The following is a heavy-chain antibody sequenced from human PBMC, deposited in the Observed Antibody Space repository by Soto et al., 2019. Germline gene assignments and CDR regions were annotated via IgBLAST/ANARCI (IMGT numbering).Heavy chain of an antibody. Sequence: GGSLRLSCAVSGFTFSTYAMAWVRQAPGKGLEWVSGVSASGLNTDYADPVKGRFYISRDNSKNTVSLHMNSLRAEDTALYYCAKDIEPPGLFFDYWGQGTLVTVSS. CDR1: GFTFSTYA. CDR3: AKDIEPPGLFFDY. V-gene: IGHV3-23*01. J-gene: IGHJ4*01. CDR2: VSASGLNT. D-gene: IGHD6-13*01.